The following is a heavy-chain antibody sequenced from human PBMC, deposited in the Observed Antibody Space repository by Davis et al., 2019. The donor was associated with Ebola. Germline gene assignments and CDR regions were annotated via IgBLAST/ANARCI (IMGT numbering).Heavy chain of an antibody. Sequence: PGGSLRLSCAASGFTFSDYYMSCIRQAPGTGLEWVSYISSSGSTIYYADTVKGRFTISRDNAKNSLYLQMNSLRAEDTAVYYCARFRSIRDDYIWGSYRFDPWGQGTLVTVSS. D-gene: IGHD3-16*02. CDR1: GFTFSDYY. V-gene: IGHV3-11*04. J-gene: IGHJ5*02. CDR3: ARFRSIRDDYIWGSYRFDP. CDR2: ISSSGSTI.